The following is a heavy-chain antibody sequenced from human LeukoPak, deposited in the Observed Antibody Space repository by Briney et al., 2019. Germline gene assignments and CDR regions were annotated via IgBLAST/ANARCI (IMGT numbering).Heavy chain of an antibody. V-gene: IGHV1-69*13. D-gene: IGHD6-19*01. CDR1: GGTFSSYA. CDR2: IIPIFGAA. CDR3: ARYYSGWYYFDY. J-gene: IGHJ4*02. Sequence: EASVKVSCKASGGTFSSYAISWVRQAPGQGLEWMGGIIPIFGAANYAQKFQGRVTITADESTSTAYMELSSLRSEDTAVYYCARYYSGWYYFDYWGRGTLVTVSS.